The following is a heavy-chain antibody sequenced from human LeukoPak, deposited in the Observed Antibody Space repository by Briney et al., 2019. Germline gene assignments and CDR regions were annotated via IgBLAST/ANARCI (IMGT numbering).Heavy chain of an antibody. V-gene: IGHV4-34*01. Sequence: SETLSLTCAVYGGSFSGYYWSWIRQPPGKGLEWIGEINHSGSTNYNPSLKSRVTISVDTSKNQFSLKLSSVTAADTAVYYCARGHFSYGSGSYYANIPYYFDYWGQGTLVTASS. CDR1: GGSFSGYY. CDR3: ARGHFSYGSGSYYANIPYYFDY. CDR2: INHSGST. J-gene: IGHJ4*02. D-gene: IGHD3-10*01.